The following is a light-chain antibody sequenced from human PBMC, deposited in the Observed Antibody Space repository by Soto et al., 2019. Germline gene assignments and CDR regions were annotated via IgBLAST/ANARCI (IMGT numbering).Light chain of an antibody. J-gene: IGKJ1*01. CDR1: QIVTSNY. CDR2: VIS. CDR3: QQYTDWHLR. V-gene: IGKV3D-20*02. Sequence: EVVMTQSPATLSVPPGERATLSCSASQIVTSNYLACDQQEPGQAPRLLVYVISTRATDVPDRLSGIGSGTDLTLPISRLEPEDFAVCCYQQYTDWHLRLGQGTTVAIK.